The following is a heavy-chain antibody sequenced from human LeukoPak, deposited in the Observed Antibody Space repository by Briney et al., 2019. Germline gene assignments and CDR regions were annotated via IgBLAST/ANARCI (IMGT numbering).Heavy chain of an antibody. CDR3: ASLTNTVTRPPGDY. V-gene: IGHV4-34*01. CDR1: GGSFSGYY. Sequence: SETLSLTCAVYGGSFSGYYWSWIRQPPGKGLEWTGEINHSGSTNYNPSLKSRVTISVDTSKNQFSLKLSSVTAADTAVYYCASLTNTVTRPPGDYWGQGTLVTVSS. CDR2: INHSGST. J-gene: IGHJ4*02. D-gene: IGHD4-11*01.